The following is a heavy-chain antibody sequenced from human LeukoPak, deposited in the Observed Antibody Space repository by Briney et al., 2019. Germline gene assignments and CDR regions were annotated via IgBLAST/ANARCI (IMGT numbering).Heavy chain of an antibody. V-gene: IGHV4-39*07. Sequence: EASETLSLTCTVSGGSISSSSYYWGWIRQPPGKGLEWIGSIYYSGSTHYNPSLKSRVTISVDTSKNQFSLKLSSVTAADTAVYYCARDLGYCGGGSCYWAYWGQGTLVTVSS. CDR3: ARDLGYCGGGSCYWAY. J-gene: IGHJ4*02. CDR2: IYYSGST. D-gene: IGHD2-15*01. CDR1: GGSISSSSYY.